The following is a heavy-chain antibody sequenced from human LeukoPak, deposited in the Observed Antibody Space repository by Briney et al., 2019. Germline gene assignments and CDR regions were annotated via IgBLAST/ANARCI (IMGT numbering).Heavy chain of an antibody. J-gene: IGHJ3*01. CDR2: VSYDGSGE. D-gene: IGHD1-26*01. CDR1: GFIFRSYP. V-gene: IGHV3-30*01. Sequence: PGGSLRLFCAASGFIFRSYPMHWVRQAPGKGLEWVAVVSYDGSGENYADSVNGRFTISRDNSKNTLYLQMNSLRAEDTAVFYCARDGVGTAFDLWGQGTMVTVSS. CDR3: ARDGVGTAFDL.